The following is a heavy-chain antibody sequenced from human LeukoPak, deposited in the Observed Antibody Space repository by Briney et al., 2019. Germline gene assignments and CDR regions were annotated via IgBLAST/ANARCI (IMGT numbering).Heavy chain of an antibody. Sequence: GGSLRLSCAAPGFTFSSYAMTWVRQAPGKGLEWVSAITGNGGSTYYADSVKGRFTVSRDNSKNTLYLQMNSLRAEDTAVYYCAKDRSGGFFDYWGQGTLVTVSS. CDR3: AKDRSGGFFDY. J-gene: IGHJ4*02. CDR1: GFTFSSYA. V-gene: IGHV3-23*01. CDR2: ITGNGGST. D-gene: IGHD3-16*01.